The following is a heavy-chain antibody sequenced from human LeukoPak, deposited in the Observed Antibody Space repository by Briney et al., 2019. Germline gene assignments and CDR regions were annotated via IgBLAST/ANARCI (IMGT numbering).Heavy chain of an antibody. CDR2: IYYSGST. D-gene: IGHD1/OR15-1a*01. J-gene: IGHJ3*02. Sequence: PSETLSLTCTVSGGSISSYYWSWVRQPPGKGLEWIGYIYYSGSTNYNPSLKSRVTISVDTSKNQLSLKLSSVTAADTAVYYCARGGKQDAFDIWGQGTMVTVSS. CDR1: GGSISSYY. CDR3: ARGGKQDAFDI. V-gene: IGHV4-59*01.